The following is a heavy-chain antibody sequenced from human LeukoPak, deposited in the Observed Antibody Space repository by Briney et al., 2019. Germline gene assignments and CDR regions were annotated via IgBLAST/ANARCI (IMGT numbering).Heavy chain of an antibody. V-gene: IGHV1-8*02. Sequence: ASVRVSCKASGYTFTNYDINWVRQATGQGLEWMGWMNPNSGNTGYAQKFQGRVTMTRNTSISTAYMELSSLRSEDTAVYYCARGRGYCSSTSCYFLRGYYYYYYMDVWGKGTTVTISS. CDR1: GYTFTNYD. CDR2: MNPNSGNT. J-gene: IGHJ6*03. D-gene: IGHD2-2*01. CDR3: ARGRGYCSSTSCYFLRGYYYYYYMDV.